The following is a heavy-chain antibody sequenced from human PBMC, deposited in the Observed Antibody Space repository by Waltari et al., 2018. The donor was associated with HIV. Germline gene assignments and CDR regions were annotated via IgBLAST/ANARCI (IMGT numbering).Heavy chain of an antibody. CDR3: ARDRNYYYDSSGYFCNAFDI. V-gene: IGHV4-61*02. CDR2: IYTSGTT. J-gene: IGHJ3*02. D-gene: IGHD3-22*01. CDR1: GGTISGGSYY. Sequence: QVQLQESGPGQVKPSQTLSLTCTVSGGTISGGSYYWCWSRQPAGKGLGWRGGIYTSGTTNDNPSLKSRVTISVDTSKNQFSLKLSDVTAADTAMYYCARDRNYYYDSSGYFCNAFDIWGQGTMVTVSS.